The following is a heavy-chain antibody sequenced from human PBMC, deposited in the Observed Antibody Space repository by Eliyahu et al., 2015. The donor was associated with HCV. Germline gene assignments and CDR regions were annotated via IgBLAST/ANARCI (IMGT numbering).Heavy chain of an antibody. CDR1: GXTFSXYW. Sequence: EVQLVESGGGLAQPGGSXRLSCAASGXTFSXYWMHWVRQAPGKGLVWVSRINTDGSTTNYADSVKGRFTISRDNAKNTLYLQMNSLRAEDTAVYYCATIRTQINNYGQSGDFWGQGTLVTVSS. CDR2: INTDGSTT. J-gene: IGHJ4*02. V-gene: IGHV3-74*01. CDR3: ATIRTQINNYGQSGDF. D-gene: IGHD5-24*01.